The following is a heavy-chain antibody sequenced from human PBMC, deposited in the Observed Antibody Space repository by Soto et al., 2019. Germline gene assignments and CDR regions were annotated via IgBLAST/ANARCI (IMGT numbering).Heavy chain of an antibody. CDR1: GFTFTDYA. CDR2: ISGRDGST. J-gene: IGHJ4*02. D-gene: IGHD6-6*01. V-gene: IGHV3-23*01. Sequence: LRLSCAASGFTFTDYAMSWVRQAPGKGLEWVSGISGRDGSTSYADSVRGRFTISRDNSKNTVYLQMNSLRADDTAVYYCAKDLSPGSFDYWGQATLVTVSS. CDR3: AKDLSPGSFDY.